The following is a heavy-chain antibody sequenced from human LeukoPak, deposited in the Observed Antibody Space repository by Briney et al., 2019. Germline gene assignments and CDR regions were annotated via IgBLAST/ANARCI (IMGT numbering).Heavy chain of an antibody. V-gene: IGHV1-2*02. CDR3: ARDINYYDNGGYDFYYYMDV. CDR1: GYTFTGYY. D-gene: IGHD3-22*01. Sequence: ASVKVSCKASGYTFTGYYMHRVRQAPGQGLEWMGWINPNSGGTNYAQKFQGRVTMTRDLSTSTAYMELSSLRSEDTAVYYCARDINYYDNGGYDFYYYMDVWGKGTTVTVSS. CDR2: INPNSGGT. J-gene: IGHJ6*03.